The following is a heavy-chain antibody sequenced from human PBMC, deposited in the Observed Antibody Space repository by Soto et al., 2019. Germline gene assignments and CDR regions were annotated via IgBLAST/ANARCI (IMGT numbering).Heavy chain of an antibody. D-gene: IGHD2-2*01. J-gene: IGHJ6*02. V-gene: IGHV3-21*01. CDR1: GFTFSSYS. Sequence: GGSLRLSCAASGFTFSSYSMNWVRHAPGKGLEWVSSISSSSSYIYYADSVKGRFTISRDNAKNSLYLQMNSLRAEDTAVYYCARDRDCSSTSCYYYYGMDVWGQGTTVTVSS. CDR2: ISSSSSYI. CDR3: ARDRDCSSTSCYYYYGMDV.